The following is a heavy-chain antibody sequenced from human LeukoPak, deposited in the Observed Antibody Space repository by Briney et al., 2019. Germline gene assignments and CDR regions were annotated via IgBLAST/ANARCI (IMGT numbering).Heavy chain of an antibody. D-gene: IGHD2-15*01. CDR3: ARGGYCSGGSCYYHSWFDP. J-gene: IGHJ5*02. V-gene: IGHV1-8*03. CDR2: ISPYNGNR. Sequence: ASVKVSCKASGYTFTAYGINWVRQAPGQGLEWMGWISPYNGNRNYIQKFQGRVTITRNTSISTAYMELSSLRSEDTAVYYCARGGYCSGGSCYYHSWFDPWGQGTLVTVSS. CDR1: GYTFTAYG.